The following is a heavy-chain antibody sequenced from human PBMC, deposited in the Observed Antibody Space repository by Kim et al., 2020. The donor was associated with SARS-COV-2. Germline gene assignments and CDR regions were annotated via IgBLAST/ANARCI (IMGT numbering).Heavy chain of an antibody. CDR3: ARVVVGVEQLYYYYYYGMDV. CDR1: GFTFSSYA. CDR2: ISYDGSNK. V-gene: IGHV3-30-3*01. D-gene: IGHD5-18*01. Sequence: GGSLRLSCAASGFTFSSYAMHWVRQAPGKGLEWVAVISYDGSNKYYADSVKGRFTISRDNSKNTLYLQMNSLRAEDTAVYYCARVVVGVEQLYYYYYYGMDVWGQGTTVTVSS. J-gene: IGHJ6*02.